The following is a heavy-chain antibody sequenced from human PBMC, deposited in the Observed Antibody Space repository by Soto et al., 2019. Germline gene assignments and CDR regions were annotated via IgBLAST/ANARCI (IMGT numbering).Heavy chain of an antibody. Sequence: PGGSLRLSCAASGFTFSSYAMSWVRQAPGKGLEWVSAISNNGGSTYYADSVKGRFTISRDNSKNTLYLQMSSLRTADTAIYYCVKGGITMVRGVLFAYWGQGTPVTVSS. CDR2: ISNNGGST. CDR1: GFTFSSYA. D-gene: IGHD3-10*01. V-gene: IGHV3-23*01. CDR3: VKGGITMVRGVLFAY. J-gene: IGHJ4*02.